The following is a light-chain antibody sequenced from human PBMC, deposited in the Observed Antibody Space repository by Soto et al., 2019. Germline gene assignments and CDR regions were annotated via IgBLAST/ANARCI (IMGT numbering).Light chain of an antibody. V-gene: IGKV3-20*01. J-gene: IGKJ1*01. CDR2: GAS. CDR3: QQYGSSPPT. Sequence: IVLTQSPGPLSLSPGERATLSCRASQSVSSSYLAWYQQKPGQAPRLLIYGASSRATGIPDRFSGSGSGTDFTLTISRLEPEDVAVYYCQQYGSSPPTFGQGTKVDIK. CDR1: QSVSSSY.